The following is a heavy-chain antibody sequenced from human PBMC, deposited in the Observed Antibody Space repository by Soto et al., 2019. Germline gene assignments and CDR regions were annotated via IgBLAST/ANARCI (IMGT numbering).Heavy chain of an antibody. J-gene: IGHJ4*02. CDR1: GFTFSSYV. CDR2: IWYDGTNK. Sequence: GGSRRRSWAASGFTFSSYVMHWVRQAPGKGLEWVAVIWYDGTNKYYADSVKGRFTISRDNSKNTLFLQMNSLRAEDTAVYYCARFYSGSYYYFDYWGQGTLVTVSS. V-gene: IGHV3-33*01. CDR3: ARFYSGSYYYFDY. D-gene: IGHD1-26*01.